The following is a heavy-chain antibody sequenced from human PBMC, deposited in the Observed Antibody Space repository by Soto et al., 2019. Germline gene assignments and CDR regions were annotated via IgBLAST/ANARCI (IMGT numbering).Heavy chain of an antibody. J-gene: IGHJ4*02. CDR3: ARSPRLYETIGYYSYYSDY. V-gene: IGHV4-59*01. CDR2: IPYTGRN. D-gene: IGHD3-22*01. CDR1: GDSISSYY. Sequence: QVQLQESGPRLVKPSEILSLTCTVSGDSISSYYWSWFRQPPGKGLEWIGYIPYTGRNNYNPSLKSRVTISVDTSKNQFALELRSVTAADTAVYFCARSPRLYETIGYYSYYSDYWGQGTLVTVSS.